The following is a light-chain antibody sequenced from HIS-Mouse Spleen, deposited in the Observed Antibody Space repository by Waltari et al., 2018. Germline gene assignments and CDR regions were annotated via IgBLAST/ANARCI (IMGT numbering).Light chain of an antibody. Sequence: SYELTQPPSVSVSPGQTARITCSGDALPKKYAYWYQQKSGQAPGLVIYGDSNRPSGIPERFYGSSSGTMATLTISGAQVEDEADYYCYSTDSSGNHRVFGGGTKLTVL. CDR1: ALPKKY. V-gene: IGLV3-10*01. CDR3: YSTDSSGNHRV. J-gene: IGLJ2*01. CDR2: GDS.